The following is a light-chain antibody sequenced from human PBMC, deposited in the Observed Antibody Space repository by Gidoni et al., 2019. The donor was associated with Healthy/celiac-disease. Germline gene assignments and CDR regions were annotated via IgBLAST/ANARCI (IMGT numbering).Light chain of an antibody. CDR3: RQSYSTPIT. CDR2: AAS. CDR1: QSISSY. J-gene: IGKJ5*01. Sequence: IQMTHSPSSLSASVGDRVTITCRESQSISSYLNWYQQKPGKSPKLLIYAASSMQSGVPSRFSGSGSETDFTLTISSLQPEDVATYYCRQSYSTPITFGQGTRLEIK. V-gene: IGKV1-39*01.